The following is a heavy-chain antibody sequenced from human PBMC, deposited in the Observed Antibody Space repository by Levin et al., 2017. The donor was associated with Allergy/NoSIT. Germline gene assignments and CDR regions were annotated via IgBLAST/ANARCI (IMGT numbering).Heavy chain of an antibody. J-gene: IGHJ3*02. Sequence: HPGGSLRLSCTASGFTVSDNYMSWVRQAPGKGLEWVSFIYSGGTTKYADSVKGRFTVSRDNSKNTVYLQMISLRAEDTAIYYCARGLTGIEEAGEYDAFDIWGQGTMVTVSS. CDR1: GFTVSDNY. V-gene: IGHV3-66*01. D-gene: IGHD6-19*01. CDR2: IYSGGTT. CDR3: ARGLTGIEEAGEYDAFDI.